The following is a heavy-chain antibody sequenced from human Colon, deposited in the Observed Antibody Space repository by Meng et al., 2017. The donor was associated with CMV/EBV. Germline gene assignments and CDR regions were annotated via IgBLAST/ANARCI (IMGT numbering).Heavy chain of an antibody. CDR1: GFSCKGYG. CDR2: ISYDGRKE. D-gene: IGHD6-25*01. Sequence: CEGFGFSCKGYGMHWVRQPPGKGLGWVAVISYDGRKEYYADTVKGRFTISRDNSKNTAYLQMNSLRAEDTAVYYCANLCSGESCFDCWGQGTLVTVSS. CDR3: ANLCSGESCFDC. J-gene: IGHJ4*02. V-gene: IGHV3-30*18.